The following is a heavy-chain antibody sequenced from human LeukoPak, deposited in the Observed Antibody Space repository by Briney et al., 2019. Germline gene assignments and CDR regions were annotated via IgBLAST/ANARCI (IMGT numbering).Heavy chain of an antibody. D-gene: IGHD5-12*01. V-gene: IGHV3-23*01. Sequence: PGGSLRLSCAASGFTFSSYAMTWVRQAPGKGLEWVSVISGSSGSTYYADSVKGRFTISGDNSKNTLYLQMNSLRAEDTAVYYCAKKWRRDSPGYFDYWGQGTLVTVSS. J-gene: IGHJ4*02. CDR2: ISGSSGST. CDR1: GFTFSSYA. CDR3: AKKWRRDSPGYFDY.